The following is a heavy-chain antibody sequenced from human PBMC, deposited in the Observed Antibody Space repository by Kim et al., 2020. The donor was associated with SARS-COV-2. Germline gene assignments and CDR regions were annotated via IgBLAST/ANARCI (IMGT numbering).Heavy chain of an antibody. Sequence: SETLSLTCTVSGGSISSGPYYWNWIRQPAGKGLEWIGRISFSGSTNYNPSLRRRVTISVDTSKNQFSLKLRSVTAADTAVYYCATSPPPNGLDYDSWGQGTLVSVSS. J-gene: IGHJ4*02. CDR3: ATSPPPNGLDYDS. V-gene: IGHV4-61*02. CDR1: GGSISSGPYY. CDR2: ISFSGST. D-gene: IGHD4-17*01.